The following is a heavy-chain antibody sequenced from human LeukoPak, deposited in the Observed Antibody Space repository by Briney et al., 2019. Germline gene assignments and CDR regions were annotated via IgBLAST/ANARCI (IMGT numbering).Heavy chain of an antibody. J-gene: IGHJ6*03. CDR1: GFTFDDYT. D-gene: IGHD5-12*01. Sequence: GGSLRLSCAASGFTFDDYTMHWARQAPGKGLEWVSLISWDGGSTYYGDSVKGRFTISRDNSKNSLYLQMNSLRTEDTALYYCAKDTSRGYNYYYYMDVWGKGTTVTVSS. V-gene: IGHV3-43*01. CDR3: AKDTSRGYNYYYYMDV. CDR2: ISWDGGST.